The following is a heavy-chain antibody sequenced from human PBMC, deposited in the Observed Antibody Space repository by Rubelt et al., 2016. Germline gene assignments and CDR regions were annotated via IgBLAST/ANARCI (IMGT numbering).Heavy chain of an antibody. D-gene: IGHD6-19*01. Sequence: EWMGWINPNSGGTNYAQKFQGRVTMTRDTSISTAYMELSRLRSDDMAVYYCARGYYASGWYSVGWFDPWGQGTLVTVSS. CDR3: ARGYYASGWYSVGWFDP. CDR2: INPNSGGT. J-gene: IGHJ5*02. V-gene: IGHV1-2*02.